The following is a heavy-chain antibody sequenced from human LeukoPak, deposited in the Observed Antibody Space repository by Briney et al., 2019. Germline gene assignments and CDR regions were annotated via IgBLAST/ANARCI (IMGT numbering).Heavy chain of an antibody. D-gene: IGHD3-10*01. CDR3: TRDAGEYGGSGSYPDY. CDR2: IIPYFGTS. V-gene: IGHV1-69*13. CDR1: GVTFSRLV. Sequence: SVKVSCKASGVTFSRLVVSWVRQAPGQGLEWMGQIIPYFGTSNYAQNFQGRVTLTADEATNTAYMELNRLRSDDTAVYYCTRDAGEYGGSGSYPDYWGQGTLVTVSS. J-gene: IGHJ4*02.